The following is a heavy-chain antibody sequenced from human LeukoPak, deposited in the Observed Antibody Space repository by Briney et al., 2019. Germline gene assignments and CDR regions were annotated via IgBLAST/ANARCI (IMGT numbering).Heavy chain of an antibody. D-gene: IGHD3-22*01. CDR2: ISAYNGNT. CDR1: GYTFTSYG. J-gene: IGHJ3*02. Sequence: ASVEVSCKASGYTFTSYGISWVRQAPGQGLEWMGWISAYNGNTNYAQKLQGRVTMTTDTSTSTAYMELRSLRSDDTAVYYCARDPDSSGYYHPDDAFDIWGQGTMVTVSS. V-gene: IGHV1-18*01. CDR3: ARDPDSSGYYHPDDAFDI.